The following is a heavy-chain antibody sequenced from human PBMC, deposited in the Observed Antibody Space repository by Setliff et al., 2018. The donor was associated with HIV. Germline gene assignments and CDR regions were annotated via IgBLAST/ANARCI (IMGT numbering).Heavy chain of an antibody. CDR2: IHSSGST. CDR1: GGSVNDFY. V-gene: IGHV4-4*09. Sequence: SETLSLTCTVSGGSVNDFYCNWIRQPPGKGPEWIGYIHSSGSTNYNPSLKSRVTMSVDTSKNQFSLKLSSVTAADTAVYYCARREGAGKFDYWGQGTLVTVSS. CDR3: ARREGAGKFDY. J-gene: IGHJ4*02.